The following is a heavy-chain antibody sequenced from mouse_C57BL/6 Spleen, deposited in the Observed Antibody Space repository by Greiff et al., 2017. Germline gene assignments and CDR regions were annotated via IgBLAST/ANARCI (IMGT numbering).Heavy chain of an antibody. V-gene: IGHV1-53*01. Sequence: QVMLLQPGTELVKPGASVKLSCKASGYTFTSYWLHWVKQRPGQGLEWIGNINPSNGCTNYNEKFKSKATLTVDKSSRTAYMQLSRLTSEDSSVYNCARKGGVYSMDYWGQGTSVTVSS. CDR2: INPSNGCT. J-gene: IGHJ4*01. CDR1: GYTFTSYW. CDR3: ARKGGVYSMDY.